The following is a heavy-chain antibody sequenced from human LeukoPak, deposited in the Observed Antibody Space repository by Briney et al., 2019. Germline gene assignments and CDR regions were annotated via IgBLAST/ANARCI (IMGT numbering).Heavy chain of an antibody. CDR3: ARDPGHYYDSSGYYDGDY. Sequence: GASVKVSCKASGYTFTGYYMHWVRQAPGQGLEWMGWINPNSGGTNYAQKFQGRVTMTRDTSISTAYMELSRLGSDDTAVYYCARDPGHYYDSSGYYDGDYWGQGTLVTVSS. CDR2: INPNSGGT. D-gene: IGHD3-22*01. CDR1: GYTFTGYY. J-gene: IGHJ4*02. V-gene: IGHV1-2*02.